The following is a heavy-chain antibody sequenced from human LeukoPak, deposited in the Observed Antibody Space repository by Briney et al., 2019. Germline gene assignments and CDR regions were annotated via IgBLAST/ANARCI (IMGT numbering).Heavy chain of an antibody. V-gene: IGHV3-48*04. CDR3: ARATRNGYDY. CDR1: GFTFRIYG. J-gene: IGHJ4*02. D-gene: IGHD5-24*01. Sequence: GGSLRLSCAASGFTFRIYGMNWVRQAPGKGPEWVSYISDASDTIHYADSAKGRFTMSRDNAKNSLFLQMNSLRADDTAVYYCARATRNGYDYWGQGTLVTVSS. CDR2: ISDASDTI.